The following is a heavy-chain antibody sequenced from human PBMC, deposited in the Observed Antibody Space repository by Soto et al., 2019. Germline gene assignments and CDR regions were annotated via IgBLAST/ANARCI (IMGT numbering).Heavy chain of an antibody. D-gene: IGHD4-17*01. J-gene: IGHJ6*02. CDR1: GFTFSSYW. CDR3: ARDRGDYYYYYGMDV. V-gene: IGHV3-74*01. CDR2: INSDGSST. Sequence: PVGSLRLSCAASGFTFSSYWMHWVRQAPGKGLVWVSRINSDGSSTSYADSVKGRFTISRDNAKNTLYLQMNSLRAEDTAVYYCARDRGDYYYYYGMDVWGQGTTVTVSS.